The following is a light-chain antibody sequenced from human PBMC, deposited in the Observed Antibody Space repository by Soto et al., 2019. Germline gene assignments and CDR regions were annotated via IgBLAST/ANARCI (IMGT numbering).Light chain of an antibody. V-gene: IGKV2D-29*02. CDR1: QSLLHSDRKTY. Sequence: DIVMTQAPLSLSVTPGQPASISCKSNQSLLHSDRKTYLYWYLQKAGQSPQLLIYEVSNRFSGVPDRLSGSESGTDFTLRISRVEAEDVGVYYCMQNTELPITFGQGTRLDIK. CDR3: MQNTELPIT. CDR2: EVS. J-gene: IGKJ5*01.